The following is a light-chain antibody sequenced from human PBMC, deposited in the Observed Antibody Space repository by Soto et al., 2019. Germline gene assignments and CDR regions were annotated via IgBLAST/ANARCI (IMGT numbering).Light chain of an antibody. J-gene: IGLJ2*01. Sequence: QSVLSQPAFVSGSPGQSITISCTGTSSDVGKYDFVSWYQQHPGKTPKFIIYEVNKRPSGVSHRFSGSKSGNTASLTISGLQTEDEADYYCCSYTTSESVVFGGGTKVTVL. CDR2: EVN. CDR1: SSDVGKYDF. CDR3: CSYTTSESVV. V-gene: IGLV2-23*02.